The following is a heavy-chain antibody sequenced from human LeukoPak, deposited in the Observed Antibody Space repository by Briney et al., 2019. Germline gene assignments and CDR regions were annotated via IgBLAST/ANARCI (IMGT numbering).Heavy chain of an antibody. CDR1: GGSISSGSYF. CDR3: VREPHSSGSYSGDAFDI. D-gene: IGHD1-26*01. Sequence: SETLSLTCTVSGGSISSGSYFWSWIRQPAGKGLEWIGRIYISGSTNYNASLKSRVTISIDTSKNQLSLKLSSVTAADTAVYYCVREPHSSGSYSGDAFDIWGQGTMVTVSS. V-gene: IGHV4-61*02. J-gene: IGHJ3*02. CDR2: IYISGST.